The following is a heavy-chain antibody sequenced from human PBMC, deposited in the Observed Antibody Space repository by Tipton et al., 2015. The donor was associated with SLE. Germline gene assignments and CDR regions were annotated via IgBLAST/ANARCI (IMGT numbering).Heavy chain of an antibody. CDR3: TRGGLTGYYAYSFDY. CDR1: GGSFSGYY. CDR2: IYYSGST. Sequence: TLSLTCAVYGGSFSGYYWSWIRQPPGKGLEWIGYIYYSGSTNYNPSLKSRVTISVDTSKNQFSLKLSSVTAADTAVYYCTRGGLTGYYAYSFDYWGQGTLVTVSS. D-gene: IGHD3-9*01. J-gene: IGHJ4*02. V-gene: IGHV4-59*01.